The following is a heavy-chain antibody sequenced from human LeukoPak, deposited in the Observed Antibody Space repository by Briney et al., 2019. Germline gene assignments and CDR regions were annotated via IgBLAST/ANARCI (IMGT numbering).Heavy chain of an antibody. CDR1: GFTFSSYA. J-gene: IGHJ4*02. V-gene: IGHV3-30*04. CDR2: IRYDGNNK. Sequence: PGRSLRLSCAASGFTFSSYAMHWVRQAPGKGLEWVAFIRYDGNNKYYADSVKGRFTISRDNAKNTLYLQMNSLRAEDTAVYYCARYFERGLGVIDYWGQGILVTVSS. D-gene: IGHD3-10*01. CDR3: ARYFERGLGVIDY.